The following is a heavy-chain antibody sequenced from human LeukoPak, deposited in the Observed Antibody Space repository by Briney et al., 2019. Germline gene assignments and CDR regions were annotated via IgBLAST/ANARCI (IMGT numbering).Heavy chain of an antibody. J-gene: IGHJ5*02. CDR3: ASPILTGYYEGWFDP. Sequence: PSETLSLTCTVSGGSISSSSYYWGWIRQPPGKGLEWIGSIYYSGSTYYNPSLKSRVTISVDTSKNQFSLKLSSVTAADTAVYYCASPILTGYYEGWFDPWGQGTLVTVSS. D-gene: IGHD3-9*01. CDR2: IYYSGST. V-gene: IGHV4-39*01. CDR1: GGSISSSSYY.